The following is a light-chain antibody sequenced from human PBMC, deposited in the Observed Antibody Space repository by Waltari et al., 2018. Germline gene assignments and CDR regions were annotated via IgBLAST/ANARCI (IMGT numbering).Light chain of an antibody. CDR2: EGS. J-gene: IGLJ2*01. V-gene: IGLV2-23*01. CDR3: CSYAGSRGVV. Sequence: QSALTQPASVSGSPGQSIPISCTGTSRDVGGYNLVSWYQQHPGKAPKLMIYEGSKRPSGVSNRFSGSKSGNTASLTISGLQAEDEADYYCCSYAGSRGVVFGGGTKLTVL. CDR1: SRDVGGYNL.